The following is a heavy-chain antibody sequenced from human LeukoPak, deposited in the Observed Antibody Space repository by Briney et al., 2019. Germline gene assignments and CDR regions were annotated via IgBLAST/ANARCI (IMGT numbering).Heavy chain of an antibody. J-gene: IGHJ4*02. CDR2: IKQDGSEK. CDR3: AKGVAYNGYDNGFDY. D-gene: IGHD5-12*01. V-gene: IGHV3-7*03. Sequence: PGGSLRLSCAASGFTFSSYWMSWVRQAPGKGLDWVANIKQDGSEKYYVDSVKGRFTISRDNAKNSLYLQMNSLRAEDTAVYYCAKGVAYNGYDNGFDYWGQGTLVTVSS. CDR1: GFTFSSYW.